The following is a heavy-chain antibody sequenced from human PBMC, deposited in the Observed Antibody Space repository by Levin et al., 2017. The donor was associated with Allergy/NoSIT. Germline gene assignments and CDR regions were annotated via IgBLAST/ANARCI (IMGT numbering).Heavy chain of an antibody. J-gene: IGHJ4*02. D-gene: IGHD3-10*01. Sequence: PSETLSLTCAVYGGSFSGYYWSWIRQSPGKGLEWIGEINYSGSVNYNPSLKSRLTMSVDTSKNQFSLNLSSVTAADTAVYYCARKGTWADNYWGQGMLVTVSS. CDR1: GGSFSGYY. V-gene: IGHV4-34*01. CDR2: INYSGSV. CDR3: ARKGTWADNY.